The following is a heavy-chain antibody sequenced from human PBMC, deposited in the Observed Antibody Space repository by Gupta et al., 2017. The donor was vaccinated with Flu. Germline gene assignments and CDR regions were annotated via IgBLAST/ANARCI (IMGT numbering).Heavy chain of an antibody. CDR1: GFSLSTNGVG. CDR3: AHSPPSYYDSSGPEALFDY. J-gene: IGHJ4*02. CDR2: IYWNDDK. D-gene: IGHD3-22*01. Sequence: QXTLKESGPTLVKSTQTLTLTCTFSGFSLSTNGVGVGWXRXPXGKALEWLALIYWNDDKRYSPSLKSRLTITKDTSKNQVVLTMTNMDPVDTATYYCAHSPPSYYDSSGPEALFDYWGQGTLVTVSS. V-gene: IGHV2-5*01.